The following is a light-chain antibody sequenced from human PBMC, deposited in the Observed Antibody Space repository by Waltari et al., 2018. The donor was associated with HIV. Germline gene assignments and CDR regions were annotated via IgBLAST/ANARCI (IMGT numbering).Light chain of an antibody. CDR1: SSNLGTNT. CDR3: AAWDDSLNGQVV. CDR2: NNN. J-gene: IGLJ3*02. V-gene: IGLV1-44*01. Sequence: QSVLTQPPSASGTPGQRVTISCSGSSSNLGTNTVRWYQQVPRTSPKLLIYNNNQRPSGVPDRFSGSKSGTSASLAITGLQSEDEADYHCAAWDDSLNGQVVFGGGTKLTVL.